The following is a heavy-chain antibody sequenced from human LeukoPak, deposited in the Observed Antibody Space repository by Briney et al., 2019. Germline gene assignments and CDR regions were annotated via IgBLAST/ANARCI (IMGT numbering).Heavy chain of an antibody. CDR1: GGSFSSYY. CDR2: IYYSGST. J-gene: IGHJ5*02. V-gene: IGHV4-59*01. CDR3: ARVGYDSSGYYQNWFDP. D-gene: IGHD3-22*01. Sequence: SETLSLTCAVYGGSFSSYYWSWIRQPPGKGLEWIGYIYYSGSTNYNPSLKSRVTISVDTSKNQFSLKLSSVTAADTAVYYCARVGYDSSGYYQNWFDPWGQGTLVTVSS.